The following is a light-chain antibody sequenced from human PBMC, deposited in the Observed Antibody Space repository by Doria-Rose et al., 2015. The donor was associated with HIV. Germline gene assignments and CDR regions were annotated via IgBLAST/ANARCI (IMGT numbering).Light chain of an antibody. CDR1: QSLLYTSKSY. CDR2: WAS. V-gene: IGKV4-1*01. J-gene: IGKJ3*01. CDR3: RQYYDTPS. Sequence: DIRVTQSPESLGMSLGERATLNCKSNQSLLYTSKSYLAWYQQKPGQPPKLLIYWASTRQSGIPARFSGSGSGTDFTLTISSLEAEDVAVYYCRQYYDTPSFGPGTTVDIK.